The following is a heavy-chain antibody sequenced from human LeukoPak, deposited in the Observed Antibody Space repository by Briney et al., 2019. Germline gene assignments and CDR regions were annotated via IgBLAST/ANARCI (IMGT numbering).Heavy chain of an antibody. V-gene: IGHV1-46*01. D-gene: IGHD3-10*01. Sequence: ASVKVSCKASGYTFTSYYMHWVRQARGQGLEWMGIINPSGGSTSYAQKFQGRVTMTRDTSTSTVYMELSSLRSEDTAVYYCARDLRTYYYGSGSYPFDPWGQGTLVTASS. J-gene: IGHJ5*02. CDR2: INPSGGST. CDR1: GYTFTSYY. CDR3: ARDLRTYYYGSGSYPFDP.